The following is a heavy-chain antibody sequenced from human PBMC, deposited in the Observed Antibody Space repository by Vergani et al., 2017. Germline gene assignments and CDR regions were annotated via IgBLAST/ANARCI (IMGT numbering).Heavy chain of an antibody. CDR2: IWYDGSNK. CDR1: GFTFSSHS. J-gene: IGHJ5*01. D-gene: IGHD1-1*01. CDR3: ARWGNEKRLDS. V-gene: IGHV3-33*01. Sequence: QVQLVESEGGVVQPGRSLTLSCVASGFTFSSHSMHWVRQAPGKGLEWVAVIWYDGSNKYYGDSVKGRFTISRDNSNNTLYLQMNSLRVEDTAVYYCARWGNEKRLDSWGQGTLVTVSS.